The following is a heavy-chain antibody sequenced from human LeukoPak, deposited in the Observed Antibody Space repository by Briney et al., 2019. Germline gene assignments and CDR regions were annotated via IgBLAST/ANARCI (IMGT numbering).Heavy chain of an antibody. CDR3: TRGWNSFDY. J-gene: IGHJ4*02. V-gene: IGHV6-1*01. CDR2: TYYRSKWYN. D-gene: IGHD1-1*01. Sequence: SQTLSLTCAISGVSVSSNSAAWNWIRQSPSRGLEWVGRTYYRSKWYNDYALSVRGRITINPDTSKNQFSLQLNSMTPEDTAVYYCTRGWNSFDYWGQGTLVTVSS. CDR1: GVSVSSNSAA.